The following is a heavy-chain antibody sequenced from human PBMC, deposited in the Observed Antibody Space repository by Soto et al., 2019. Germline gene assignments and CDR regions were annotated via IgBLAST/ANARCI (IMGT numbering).Heavy chain of an antibody. CDR3: ARGIETRGYDPNWFDP. V-gene: IGHV1-58*01. D-gene: IGHD3-22*01. CDR2: IDVGSANA. Sequence: SVKVSCKTSGFTFSSSAVHWVRQARGHRPQWIGWIDVGSANANYAQMLQERVTISRDMSTSTAYMELNRLTSNDTAVYYCARGIETRGYDPNWFDPWGQGTLVTVSS. CDR1: GFTFSSSA. J-gene: IGHJ5*02.